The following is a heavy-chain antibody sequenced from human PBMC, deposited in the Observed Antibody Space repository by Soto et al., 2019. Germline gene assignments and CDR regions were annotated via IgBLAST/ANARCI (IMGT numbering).Heavy chain of an antibody. V-gene: IGHV3-21*04. Sequence: PGGSLRLSCAASGFTFSSYAMNWVRQAPGKGLQWVSSIDGSGASIYYADSLKGRFIISRDNAKNSLYLRMNSLRAEDTAVYYCARDLDYGLSAFDIWGQGTMVTVSS. J-gene: IGHJ3*02. CDR1: GFTFSSYA. CDR3: ARDLDYGLSAFDI. CDR2: IDGSGASI. D-gene: IGHD4-17*01.